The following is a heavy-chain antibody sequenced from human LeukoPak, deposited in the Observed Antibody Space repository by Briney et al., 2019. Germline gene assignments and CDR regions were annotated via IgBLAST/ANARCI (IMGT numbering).Heavy chain of an antibody. CDR3: ARRRKDLNWFDP. Sequence: SETLSLTCTVSGDSISNNDYYWGWIRQPPGKGLEWIALINYSGRTFYNPSLRSRVTISVDMSKNQFSLNLNSVTAADTAVYYCARRRKDLNWFDPWGQGTLVTVSS. CDR1: GDSISNNDYY. V-gene: IGHV4-39*01. CDR2: INYSGRT. J-gene: IGHJ5*02.